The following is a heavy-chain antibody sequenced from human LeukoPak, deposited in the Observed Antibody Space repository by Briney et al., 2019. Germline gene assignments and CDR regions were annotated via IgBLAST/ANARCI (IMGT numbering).Heavy chain of an antibody. Sequence: PGGSLRLSCAASGFTFSSYAMHWVRQAPGKGLEWVAVISYDGSNKYYADSVKGRFTISRDNSKNTLYLQMNSLRAEDTAVYYCAREGSSGYPMEIDYWGQGTLVTVSS. V-gene: IGHV3-30-3*01. J-gene: IGHJ4*02. D-gene: IGHD3-22*01. CDR2: ISYDGSNK. CDR3: AREGSSGYPMEIDY. CDR1: GFTFSSYA.